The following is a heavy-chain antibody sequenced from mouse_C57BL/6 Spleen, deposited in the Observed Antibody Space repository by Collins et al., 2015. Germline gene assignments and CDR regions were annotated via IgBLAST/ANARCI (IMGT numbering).Heavy chain of an antibody. CDR1: GYTFTTYG. CDR3: ARLLSFAY. CDR2: INTYSGVP. V-gene: IGHV9-3*01. D-gene: IGHD2-1*01. Sequence: QIQLVQSGPELKKPGETVKISCKASGYTFTTYGMSWVKQAPGKGLKWMGWINTYSGVPTHADDFKGRFAFSLETSASTAYLQINNLKNEDTATYFCARLLSFAYWGQGTLVTVSA. J-gene: IGHJ3*01.